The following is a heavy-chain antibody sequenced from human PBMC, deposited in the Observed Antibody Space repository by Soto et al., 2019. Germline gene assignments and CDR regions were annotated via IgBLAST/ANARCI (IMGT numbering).Heavy chain of an antibody. CDR2: IYYSGST. J-gene: IGHJ3*02. D-gene: IGHD3-10*01. CDR3: ARQGYYYGSGSYYHIAFQI. V-gene: IGHV4-39*01. CDR1: GGSISSSSYY. Sequence: SETLSLTCTVSGGSISSSSYYWGWIRQPPGKGLEWIGSIYYSGSTYYNPSLKSRVTISVDTSKNQFSLKLSSVTAADTAVYYCARQGYYYGSGSYYHIAFQISGQGTMVTASS.